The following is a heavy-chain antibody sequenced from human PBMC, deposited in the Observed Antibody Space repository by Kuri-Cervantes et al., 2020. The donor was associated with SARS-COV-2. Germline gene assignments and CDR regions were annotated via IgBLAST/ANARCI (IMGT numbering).Heavy chain of an antibody. CDR3: ARGGLEITIFGVAYNWFDP. J-gene: IGHJ5*02. D-gene: IGHD3-3*01. CDR2: IIPIFGTA. V-gene: IGHV1-69*13. Sequence: SVKVSCKASGGTFSSYAISWVRQAPGQGLGWMGGIIPIFGTANYAQKFQGRVTITADESTSTAYMELSSLRSEDTAVYYCARGGLEITIFGVAYNWFDPWGQGTLVTVSS. CDR1: GGTFSSYA.